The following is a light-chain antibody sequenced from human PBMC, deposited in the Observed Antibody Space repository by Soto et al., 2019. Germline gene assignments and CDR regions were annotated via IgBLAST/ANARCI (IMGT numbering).Light chain of an antibody. J-gene: IGKJ1*01. CDR3: QQYNSYST. CDR2: DAS. V-gene: IGKV1-5*01. CDR1: QSISSW. Sequence: DIQRTQSPSTLSASVGDRVTITCRASQSISSWLAWYQQKPGKAPKLLIYDASSLESGVPSRFSGSGSGTEFTLTISSLQPDDFATYYCQQYNSYSTLGQGTKVDIK.